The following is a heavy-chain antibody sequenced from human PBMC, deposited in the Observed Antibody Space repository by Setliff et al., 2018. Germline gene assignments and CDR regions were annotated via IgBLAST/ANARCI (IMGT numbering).Heavy chain of an antibody. CDR1: GYTFTSYG. CDR2: ISAYNGNT. D-gene: IGHD1-26*01. CDR3: ASCSGRAPCLLPTI. J-gene: IGHJ4*02. Sequence: KVSCKASGYTFTSYGISWVRQAPGQGLEWMGWISAYNGNTNYAQKLQGRVTMTTDTSTSTAYMELRSLRSDDTAVYYCASCSGRAPCLLPTIWGQGTLVTVSS. V-gene: IGHV1-18*01.